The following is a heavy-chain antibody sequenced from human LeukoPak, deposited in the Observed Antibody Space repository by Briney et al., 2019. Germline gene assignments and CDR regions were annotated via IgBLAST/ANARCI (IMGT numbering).Heavy chain of an antibody. CDR2: IYYSGST. J-gene: IGHJ5*02. V-gene: IGHV4-61*08. CDR3: ARPRITMVRGVIIGSWFDP. Sequence: SETLSLTCTVSGGSISSGGYYWSWIRQPPGKGLEWIGYIYYSGSTNYNPSLKSRVTISVDTSKNQFSLKLSSVTAADTAVYYCARPRITMVRGVIIGSWFDPWGQGTLVTVSS. D-gene: IGHD3-10*01. CDR1: GGSISSGGYY.